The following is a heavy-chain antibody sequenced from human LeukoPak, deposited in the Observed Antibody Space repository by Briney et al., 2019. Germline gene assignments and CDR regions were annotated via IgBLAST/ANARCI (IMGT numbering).Heavy chain of an antibody. CDR1: GFTFSSYW. CDR2: INSDESST. V-gene: IGHV3-74*01. J-gene: IGHJ6*03. CDR3: ARDPYSGSYGNYYYYFMDV. Sequence: GGSLRLSCAASGFTFSSYWMHWVRQAPGKGLVWVSRINSDESSTSYADSVKGRFTISRDNAKNTLYLQMNSLRAEDTAVYYCARDPYSGSYGNYYYYFMDVWGKGTTVTISS. D-gene: IGHD1-26*01.